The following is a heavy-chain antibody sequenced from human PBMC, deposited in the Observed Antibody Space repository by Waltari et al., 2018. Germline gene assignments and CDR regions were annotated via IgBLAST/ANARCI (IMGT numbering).Heavy chain of an antibody. CDR3: ARVARGTLYDAFDI. CDR1: GLAVRTSF. Sequence: EVQLMESGGGLVQPGGSLRLSCVASGLAVRTSFVSWVRQAPGKGLEWGSAIFSGDTTYYTDSVKGRFSTSRDNSKNTLFLQMNSLRAEDTAVYYCARVARGTLYDAFDIWGQGTMVTVSS. CDR2: IFSGDTT. V-gene: IGHV3-66*01. J-gene: IGHJ3*02. D-gene: IGHD1-26*01.